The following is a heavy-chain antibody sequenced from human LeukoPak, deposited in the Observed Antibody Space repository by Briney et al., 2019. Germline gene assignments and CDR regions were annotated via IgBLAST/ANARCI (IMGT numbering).Heavy chain of an antibody. J-gene: IGHJ5*02. V-gene: IGHV4-4*07. Sequence: SETLSLTCTVSGGSISSYYWSWIRQPAGKGLEWIGRIYTSGSTNYNPSLKSRVTMSVDTSKNQFSLKLSSVTAADTAVYYCARDHRAKVGLRWPGWFDPWGQGTLVTVSS. CDR3: ARDHRAKVGLRWPGWFDP. D-gene: IGHD4-23*01. CDR2: IYTSGST. CDR1: GGSISSYY.